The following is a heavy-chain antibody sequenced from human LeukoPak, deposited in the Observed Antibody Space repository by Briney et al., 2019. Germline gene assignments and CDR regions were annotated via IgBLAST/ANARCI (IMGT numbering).Heavy chain of an antibody. CDR3: VYSSGWYDIDAFDI. D-gene: IGHD6-19*01. J-gene: IGHJ3*02. CDR2: IYCSGSA. Sequence: SETLSLTCTVSGGSISSSSYYWGWIRQPPGKGLEWIGSIYCSGSAYYNPSLKSRVTISVDTSKNQFSLKLSSVTAADTAVYYCVYSSGWYDIDAFDIWGQGTMNTVSS. CDR1: GGSISSSSYY. V-gene: IGHV4-39*01.